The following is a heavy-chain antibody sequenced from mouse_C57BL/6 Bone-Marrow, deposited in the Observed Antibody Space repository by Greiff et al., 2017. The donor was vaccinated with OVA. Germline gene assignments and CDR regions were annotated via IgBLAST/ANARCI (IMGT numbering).Heavy chain of an antibody. CDR3: ASPHYYGSRADV. V-gene: IGHV1-4*01. CDR2: INPSSGYT. CDR1: GYTFTSYT. Sequence: QVQLQQSGAELARPGASVKMSCKASGYTFTSYTMHWVKQRPGQGLEWIGYINPSSGYTKYNQKFKDKATLTADKSSSTAYMQLSSLTSEDSAVYYCASPHYYGSRADVWGTGTTVTVSS. J-gene: IGHJ1*03. D-gene: IGHD1-1*01.